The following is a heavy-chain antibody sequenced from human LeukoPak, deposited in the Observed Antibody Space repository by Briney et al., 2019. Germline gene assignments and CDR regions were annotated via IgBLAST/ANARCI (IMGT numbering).Heavy chain of an antibody. CDR1: GFTFSDYC. CDR3: VRGSDRLLYDAFDM. CDR2: ISSSGSTI. J-gene: IGHJ3*02. D-gene: IGHD3-9*01. V-gene: IGHV3-11*01. Sequence: GGSLRLSCAASGFTFSDYCMTWIRQAPGKGLEWISYISSSGSTIYYAGSVEGRFTISRDNARNSLYLQMNSLRAEDTAVYYCVRGSDRLLYDAFDMWGQGTMVTVSS.